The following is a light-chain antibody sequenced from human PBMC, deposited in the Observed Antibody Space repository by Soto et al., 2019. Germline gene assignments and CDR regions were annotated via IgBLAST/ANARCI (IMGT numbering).Light chain of an antibody. J-gene: IGKJ3*01. V-gene: IGKV3-15*01. CDR3: KQRSNWPLT. CDR1: QNIGTN. Sequence: EILMTQSPATLSVSPGERAILSCRASQNIGTNLVWYQQKPGQAHRLLLYGASTRATGVQARFSGSGSGTDFTLTIRSLEPEDFAVYYCKQRSNWPLTFGPGTKVDIK. CDR2: GAS.